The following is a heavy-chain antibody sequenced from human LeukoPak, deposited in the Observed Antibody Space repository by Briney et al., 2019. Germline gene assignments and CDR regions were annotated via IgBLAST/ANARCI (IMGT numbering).Heavy chain of an antibody. V-gene: IGHV4-38-2*01. CDR2: IFHSGST. J-gene: IGHJ5*02. CDR1: GYSISSGYY. Sequence: ASETLSLTCAVSGYSISSGYYWGWIRRPPGKGLEWIGSIFHSGSTYYNPSLKSRVTISVDTSKNQFSLKLSSVTAADTAVYYCARVRHYYGSGSYSGWFDHWGQGTLVTVSS. CDR3: ARVRHYYGSGSYSGWFDH. D-gene: IGHD3-10*01.